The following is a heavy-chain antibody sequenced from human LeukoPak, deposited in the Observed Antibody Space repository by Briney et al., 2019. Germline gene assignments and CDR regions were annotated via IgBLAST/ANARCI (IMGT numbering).Heavy chain of an antibody. CDR1: GFSFSSYA. Sequence: GSLLLSCAASGFSFSSYAMSWVRQAPGKGLEWVSAIIGSGGSTYYADSVKGRFTISRDNSKNTLYLQMNSLRAEDTAVYYCAKLTYYDILTGVVDYWGQGTLVTVSS. CDR3: AKLTYYDILTGVVDY. CDR2: IIGSGGST. V-gene: IGHV3-23*01. J-gene: IGHJ4*02. D-gene: IGHD3-9*01.